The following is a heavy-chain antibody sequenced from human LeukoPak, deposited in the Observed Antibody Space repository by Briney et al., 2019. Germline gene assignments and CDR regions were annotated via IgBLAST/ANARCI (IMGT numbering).Heavy chain of an antibody. Sequence: GGSLRLSCAASGFTFGGYAMNWVRQAPGKGLESVSGISAGGGTTYYADSVKGRFTISRDNSKNTLYLQMNSLRAEDTAVYYCARDQNLYYSSSWYDYWGQGTLVTVSS. CDR3: ARDQNLYYSSSWYDY. J-gene: IGHJ4*02. V-gene: IGHV3-23*01. CDR2: ISAGGGTT. CDR1: GFTFGGYA. D-gene: IGHD6-13*01.